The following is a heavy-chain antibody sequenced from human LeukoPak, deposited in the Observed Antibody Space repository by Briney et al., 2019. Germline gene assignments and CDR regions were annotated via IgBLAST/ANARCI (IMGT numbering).Heavy chain of an antibody. D-gene: IGHD2-15*01. J-gene: IGHJ3*02. CDR2: INPNSGGT. V-gene: IGHV1-2*02. Sequence: ASVKVSCKASGYTFTGYYMHWVRQAPGQGLEWMGWINPNSGGTNYAQKFQGRVTMTRDTSISTSYMELSSLRSDDTAVYFCAKVREVGTNIEVVVVDISGAFDMWGQGTKVTVSS. CDR3: AKVREVGTNIEVVVVDISGAFDM. CDR1: GYTFTGYY.